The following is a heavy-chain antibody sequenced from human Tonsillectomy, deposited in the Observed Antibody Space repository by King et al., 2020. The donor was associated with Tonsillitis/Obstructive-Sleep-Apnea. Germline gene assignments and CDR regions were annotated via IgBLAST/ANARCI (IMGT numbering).Heavy chain of an antibody. CDR3: ARSIVVVPAFDY. J-gene: IGHJ4*02. V-gene: IGHV3-21*01. D-gene: IGHD2-2*01. CDR1: GFTFSSYS. Sequence: QLVQSGGGLVKPGGSLRLSCAASGFTFSSYSMNWVRQAPGKGLEWVSSISSSSSYIYYADLVKGRFTISRDNAKNSLYLQMNSLRAEDTAVYYCARSIVVVPAFDYWGQGTLVTVSS. CDR2: ISSSSSYI.